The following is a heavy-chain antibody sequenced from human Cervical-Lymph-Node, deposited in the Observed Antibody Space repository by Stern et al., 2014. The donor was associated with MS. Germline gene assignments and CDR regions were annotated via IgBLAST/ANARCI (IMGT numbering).Heavy chain of an antibody. CDR1: GFTFTSDW. Sequence: EVQLVESGGGLVQPGGSLRLSCAAAGFTFTSDWMTWVRQAPGKGLEWVANVNQDGSEKYYVDSVKGRFTISRDNAKNSLYLQMNSLRAEDTAVYYCARAVAGYYFDYWGQGTLVSVSS. CDR2: VNQDGSEK. J-gene: IGHJ4*02. V-gene: IGHV3-7*04. D-gene: IGHD6-19*01. CDR3: ARAVAGYYFDY.